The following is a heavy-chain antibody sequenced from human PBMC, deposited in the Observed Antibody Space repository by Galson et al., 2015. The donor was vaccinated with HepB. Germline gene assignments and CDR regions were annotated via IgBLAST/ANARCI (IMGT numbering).Heavy chain of an antibody. CDR2: ISSSGTYI. V-gene: IGHV3-21*01. CDR3: ARTGVTMMGGAFDI. J-gene: IGHJ3*02. D-gene: IGHD3-22*01. CDR1: GFTFKSYS. Sequence: SLRLSCAASGFTFKSYSINWVRQAPGKGLEWVSSISSSGTYIYYADSVKGRFTISRDNAKNSLYLQMNSLRADDTAVYYCARTGVTMMGGAFDIWGHGTMVIVSS.